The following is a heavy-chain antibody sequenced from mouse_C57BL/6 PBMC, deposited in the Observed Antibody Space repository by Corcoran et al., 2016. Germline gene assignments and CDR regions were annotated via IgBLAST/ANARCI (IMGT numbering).Heavy chain of an antibody. CDR2: INTYSGVP. V-gene: IGHV9-3*01. CDR3: ATYDYDGNWYFDV. J-gene: IGHJ1*03. Sequence: QIQLVQSGPELKKPGETVKISCKASGYTFTTYGMSWVKQAPGKGLKWMGWINTYSGVPTYADDFKGRFAFSLETSASTAYLQINNLKNEDTATYFCATYDYDGNWYFDVWGTGTTVTVSS. D-gene: IGHD2-4*01. CDR1: GYTFTTYG.